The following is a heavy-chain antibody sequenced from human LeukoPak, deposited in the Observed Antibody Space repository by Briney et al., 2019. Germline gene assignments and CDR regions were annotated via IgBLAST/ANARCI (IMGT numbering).Heavy chain of an antibody. D-gene: IGHD4-17*01. V-gene: IGHV4-39*01. Sequence: SETLSLTCTVSGGSISSSSYYWGWIRQPPGKGLEWIGSIYYSGSTYYNPSLKSRVTISVDTSKNQFSLKLSSVTAADTAVYYCARHCYGDYPIPINWGQGTLVTVSS. CDR1: GGSISSSSYY. CDR2: IYYSGST. CDR3: ARHCYGDYPIPIN. J-gene: IGHJ4*02.